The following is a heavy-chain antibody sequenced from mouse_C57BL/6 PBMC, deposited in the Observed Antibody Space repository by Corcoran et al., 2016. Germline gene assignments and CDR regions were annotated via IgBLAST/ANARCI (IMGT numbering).Heavy chain of an antibody. D-gene: IGHD2-4*01. Sequence: EVQLQQSGPELVKPGASVKISCKASGYTFTDYYMNWVKQSHGKSLEWIGDINPNNGGTSYNQKFKGKATLTVDKSSSTAYMELRSLTSEDSAVYYCASLRLRDYAMDYWGQGTSVTVSS. CDR2: INPNNGGT. CDR1: GYTFTDYY. V-gene: IGHV1-26*01. CDR3: ASLRLRDYAMDY. J-gene: IGHJ4*01.